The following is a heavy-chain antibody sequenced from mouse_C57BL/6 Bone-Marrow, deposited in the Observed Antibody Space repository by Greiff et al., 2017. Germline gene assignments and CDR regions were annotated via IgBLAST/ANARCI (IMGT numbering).Heavy chain of an antibody. V-gene: IGHV5-12*01. J-gene: IGHJ4*01. CDR1: GFTFSDYY. CDR3: ARASSDY. Sequence: EVKLVESGGGLVQPGGSLKLSCAASGFTFSDYYMYWVRQTPEKRLEWVAYISNGGGSTYYPDTVKGRFTISRDNAKNALYLHMGRLKSEDTAMYYWARASSDYWGQGTSVTVSS. CDR2: ISNGGGST.